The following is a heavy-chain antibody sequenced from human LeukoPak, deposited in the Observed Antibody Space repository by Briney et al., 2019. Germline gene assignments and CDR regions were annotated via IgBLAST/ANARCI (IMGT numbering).Heavy chain of an antibody. CDR3: TRTPSAAAPFDY. J-gene: IGHJ4*02. D-gene: IGHD2-2*01. CDR2: IRSKAYGGTP. Sequence: PGRSLRLSCTGSGFTFGDYAMSWVRRAPGKGLEWVAFIRSKAYGGTPEYAASVKGRFTISRDDSKNIAYVQMNSLRTEDTAVYYCTRTPSAAAPFDYWGQGSLVTVSS. V-gene: IGHV3-49*04. CDR1: GFTFGDYA.